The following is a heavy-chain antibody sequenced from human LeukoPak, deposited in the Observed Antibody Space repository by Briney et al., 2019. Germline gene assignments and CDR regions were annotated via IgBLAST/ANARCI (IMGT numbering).Heavy chain of an antibody. Sequence: GGSLTLSCAASGFTFSDYYMSWIRQAPGKGLEWVSYISSSCSTIYYADSVKGRFTISRDNAKNSLYLQMNSLRAEETAVYYWARGVAGTTTSSMVFDYWGQGTLVTVSS. J-gene: IGHJ4*02. D-gene: IGHD1-26*01. CDR3: ARGVAGTTTSSMVFDY. CDR1: GFTFSDYY. CDR2: ISSSCSTI. V-gene: IGHV3-11*01.